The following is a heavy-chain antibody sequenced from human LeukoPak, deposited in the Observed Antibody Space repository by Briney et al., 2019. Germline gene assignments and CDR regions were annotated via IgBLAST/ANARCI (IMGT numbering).Heavy chain of an antibody. D-gene: IGHD6-13*01. CDR2: IDSSSSTI. CDR1: GFIFSDYN. V-gene: IGHV3-48*04. Sequence: GGSLRLSCEASGFIFSDYNMNWVRQAPGKGLEWLSFIDSSSSTIYYADSVKGRFAISRDNAKNSLYLQMSSLTVEDTAVYYCARGSKKSQPADDWGQGTLVTVSS. J-gene: IGHJ4*02. CDR3: ARGSKKSQPADD.